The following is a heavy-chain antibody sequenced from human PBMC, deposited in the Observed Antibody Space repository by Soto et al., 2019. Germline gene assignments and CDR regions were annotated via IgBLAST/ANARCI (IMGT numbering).Heavy chain of an antibody. Sequence: GGSLRLSCASSGFIFDDYTMHWVRQAPGKGLEWVSLISWDGVSTHYAYSVKGRFTISRDNSKNSVYLQMNSLRKEDTALYYCAKAAFNYYGSGSDAIDYWGQGALVTVSS. V-gene: IGHV3-43*01. J-gene: IGHJ4*02. CDR2: ISWDGVST. CDR1: GFIFDDYT. CDR3: AKAAFNYYGSGSDAIDY. D-gene: IGHD3-10*01.